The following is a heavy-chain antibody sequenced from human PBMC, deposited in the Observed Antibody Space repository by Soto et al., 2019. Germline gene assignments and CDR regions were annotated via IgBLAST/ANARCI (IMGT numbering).Heavy chain of an antibody. Sequence: GGSLRLSFAASGFTFSDYGVNWVRQAPGKGLEWVAVVSDDGSKRFYSDSVKGRFTISRDNSKNTLFLEMSSLRAHDTAVYYCAKDRSILGGHAFDGWGQGTIVTVSS. V-gene: IGHV3-30*18. CDR1: GFTFSDYG. CDR3: AKDRSILGGHAFDG. CDR2: VSDDGSKR. D-gene: IGHD1-26*01. J-gene: IGHJ3*01.